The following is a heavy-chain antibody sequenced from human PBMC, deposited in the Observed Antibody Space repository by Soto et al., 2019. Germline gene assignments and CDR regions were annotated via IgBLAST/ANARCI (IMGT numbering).Heavy chain of an antibody. V-gene: IGHV4-59*08. CDR1: GGSISSYY. D-gene: IGHD1-26*01. Sequence: QVQLQESGPGLVKPSETLSITCTVSGGSISSYYWSWIRQPPGKGLEWIGYIYYSGSTNYNPSLKRRVTISVDTSKNQFSLKLSSVPAADTAVYYCARRYCGTLDYWGQGTLVTVSS. J-gene: IGHJ4*02. CDR3: ARRYCGTLDY. CDR2: IYYSGST.